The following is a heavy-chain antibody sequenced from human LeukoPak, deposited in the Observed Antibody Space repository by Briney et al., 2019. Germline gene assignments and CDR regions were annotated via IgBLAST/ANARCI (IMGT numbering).Heavy chain of an antibody. CDR2: ISANDGRI. D-gene: IGHD6-19*01. CDR3: ARELWDTSGPSRFDP. V-gene: IGHV1-18*04. CDR1: GFTFSSYG. Sequence: ASVKVSCKASGFTFSSYGFSWVRQAPGQGPEGMGWISANDGRIHYAQNFQGRVTMITDTSTSTAYMELGSLRSDDTAVYYCARELWDTSGPSRFDPWGQGTLVTVSS. J-gene: IGHJ5*02.